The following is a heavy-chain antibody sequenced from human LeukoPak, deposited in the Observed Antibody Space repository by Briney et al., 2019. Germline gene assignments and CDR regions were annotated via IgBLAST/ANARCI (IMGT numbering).Heavy chain of an antibody. V-gene: IGHV3-23*01. CDR1: GFTFSSYA. D-gene: IGHD3-10*01. J-gene: IGHJ6*03. CDR2: ISGSGGST. CDR3: AKFMGSGSYELYYYYYYYMDV. Sequence: GGSLRLSCAASGFTFSSYAMSWVRQAPGKGLEWVSAISGSGGSTYYADSVKGRLTISRDNSKNTLYLQMNSLRAEDTAVYYCAKFMGSGSYELYYYYYYYMDVWGKGTTVAVSS.